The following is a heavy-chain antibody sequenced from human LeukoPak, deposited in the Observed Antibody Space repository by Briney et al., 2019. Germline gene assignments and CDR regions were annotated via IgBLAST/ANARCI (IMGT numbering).Heavy chain of an antibody. CDR1: GYTFTSYG. V-gene: IGHV1-18*01. J-gene: IGHJ6*02. Sequence: GASVKVSCKASGYTFTSYGISWVRQAPGQGIEWMGWISAYNGNTNYAQKLQGRVTMTTDTSTSTAYMELRSLRSDDTAVYYCARDWLNSGSYYYYYYGMDVWGQGTTVTVSS. CDR3: ARDWLNSGSYYYYYYGMDV. CDR2: ISAYNGNT. D-gene: IGHD1-26*01.